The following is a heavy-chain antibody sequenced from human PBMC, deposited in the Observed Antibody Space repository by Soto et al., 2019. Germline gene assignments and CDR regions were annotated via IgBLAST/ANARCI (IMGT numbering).Heavy chain of an antibody. D-gene: IGHD2-2*01. CDR1: GFSFSNAW. J-gene: IGHJ6*02. Sequence: PGGSLRLSCAASGFSFSNAWMSWVRQAPGKGLEWVGRIKSISDGGTRNYAAPVKGRFTISRDDSKNMMFLEMNSLKIEDSAVYPCRTTFRSSTRCLSYGLDVWGQGTTVTVSS. CDR3: RTTFRSSTRCLSYGLDV. CDR2: IKSISDGGTR. V-gene: IGHV3-15*01.